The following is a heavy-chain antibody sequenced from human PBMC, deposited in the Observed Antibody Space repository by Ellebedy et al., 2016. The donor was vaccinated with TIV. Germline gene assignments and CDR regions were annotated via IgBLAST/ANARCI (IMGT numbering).Heavy chain of an antibody. CDR2: INAGNGNT. CDR1: GYTFTSYA. J-gene: IGHJ4*02. CDR3: ARGGVGRYCTNGVCLQALDY. D-gene: IGHD2-8*01. V-gene: IGHV1-3*01. Sequence: ASVKVSCKASGYTFTSYAMHWVRQAPGQRLEWMGWINAGNGNTKYSQKFQGRVTITRDTSASTAYMELSSLRSEDPAVYYCARGGVGRYCTNGVCLQALDYWGQGTLVTVSS.